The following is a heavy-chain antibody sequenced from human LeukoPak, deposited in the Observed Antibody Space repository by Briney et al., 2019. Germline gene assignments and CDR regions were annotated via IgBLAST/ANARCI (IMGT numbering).Heavy chain of an antibody. CDR3: ARSNYYDSSGYYRL. CDR2: INPKRGDT. V-gene: IGHV1-2*02. Sequence: ASVKVSCKASGYTFTGYYMHWVRQAPGQGLEWMGWINPKRGDTNYAQKFQGRVTMTRDTSISTVYMELSRLRSDDTAVYYCARSNYYDSSGYYRLWGQGTLVTVSS. D-gene: IGHD3-22*01. CDR1: GYTFTGYY. J-gene: IGHJ4*02.